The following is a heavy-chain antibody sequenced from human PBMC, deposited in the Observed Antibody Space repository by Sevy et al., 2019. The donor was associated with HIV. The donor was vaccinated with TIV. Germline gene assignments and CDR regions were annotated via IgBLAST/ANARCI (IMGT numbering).Heavy chain of an antibody. CDR3: ARYCSGGSCTLYYYYGMDV. V-gene: IGHV3-11*01. CDR1: GFTFSDYY. Sequence: GGSLRLSCAASGFTFSDYYMSWIRQAPGKGLEWVSYISSSGSTIYYGDSVKGRFTISRDNAKNSLYLQMNSLRAEDTAVYYCARYCSGGSCTLYYYYGMDVWGQGTTVTVSS. J-gene: IGHJ6*02. CDR2: ISSSGSTI. D-gene: IGHD2-15*01.